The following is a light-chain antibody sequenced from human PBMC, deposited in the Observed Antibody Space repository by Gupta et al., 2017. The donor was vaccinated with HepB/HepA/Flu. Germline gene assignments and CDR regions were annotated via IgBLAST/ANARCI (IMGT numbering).Light chain of an antibody. CDR2: AAS. CDR1: QASSTY. CDR3: QQYYNYPPLT. V-gene: IGKV1-8*01. J-gene: IGKJ4*01. Sequence: AVRMTPSPSSFSASTGDRITITCRASQASSTYLAWYQQKPGEAPNLLIYAASTLHSGVPSRFSGSGSGTEFTLTISDLQSEDFATYYCQQYYNYPPLTFGGGTKVEIK.